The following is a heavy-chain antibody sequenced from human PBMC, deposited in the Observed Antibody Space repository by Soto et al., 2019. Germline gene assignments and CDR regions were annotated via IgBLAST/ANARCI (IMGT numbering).Heavy chain of an antibody. J-gene: IGHJ4*02. D-gene: IGHD2-15*01. CDR2: IDGSGRNT. V-gene: IGHV3-23*01. CDR3: AKDGGSVCSGGTCYFQAPDY. Sequence: PGWSLRLSCAASVFTFISYAMSWVRQAPGKGLEWVSGIDGSGRNTYYADSVKGRFTISRDNSKNTLSVQMNGLRVEDTALYYCAKDGGSVCSGGTCYFQAPDYWGQGTLVTVSS. CDR1: VFTFISYA.